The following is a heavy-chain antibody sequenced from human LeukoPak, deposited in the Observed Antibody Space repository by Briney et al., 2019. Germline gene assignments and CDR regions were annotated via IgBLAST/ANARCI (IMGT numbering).Heavy chain of an antibody. V-gene: IGHV3-43*02. J-gene: IGHJ6*03. CDR1: GFTFDDYA. CDR2: ISGDGGST. Sequence: GGSLRLSCAASGFTFDDYAMQWVRQAPGKGLEWVSLISGDGGSTYYADSVKGRFTISRDNSKNSLYLQMNSLRTEDTALYYCAKDIGRIQYYYNYYMDVWGKGTTVTVSS. CDR3: AKDIGRIQYYYNYYMDV. D-gene: IGHD5-18*01.